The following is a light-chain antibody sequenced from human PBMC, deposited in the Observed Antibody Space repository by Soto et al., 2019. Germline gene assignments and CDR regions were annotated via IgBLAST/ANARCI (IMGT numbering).Light chain of an antibody. Sequence: QSALTQPASVSGSPGQSITISCTGTSSDIGGYNYVSWYQQHPGKAPKLMIYDVSNRPSGVSNRFSGSKSGNTASLTFSWLQAEDEADYYCSSYTSSSTLVFGTGTKVTVL. J-gene: IGLJ1*01. CDR3: SSYTSSSTLV. CDR1: SSDIGGYNY. CDR2: DVS. V-gene: IGLV2-14*01.